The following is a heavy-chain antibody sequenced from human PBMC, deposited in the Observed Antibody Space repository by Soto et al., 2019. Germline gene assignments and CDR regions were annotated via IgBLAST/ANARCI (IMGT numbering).Heavy chain of an antibody. CDR2: IYYSGNT. D-gene: IGHD3-22*01. V-gene: IGHV4-39*07. J-gene: IGHJ4*02. CDR3: ATLYYYDSSGYYFPNDY. CDR1: GGSISSSSYY. Sequence: SETLSLTCTVSGGSISSSSYYWGWIRQPPGKGLEWIGSIYYSGNTYYNPSLKRRFSISVDKSKNQFSLKLSSVTAADTAVYYCATLYYYDSSGYYFPNDYWGQGTLVTVSS.